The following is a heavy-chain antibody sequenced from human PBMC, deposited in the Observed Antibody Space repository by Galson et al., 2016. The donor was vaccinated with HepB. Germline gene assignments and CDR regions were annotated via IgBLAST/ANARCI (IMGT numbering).Heavy chain of an antibody. J-gene: IGHJ4*02. CDR1: GDSVSSNSAA. D-gene: IGHD1-7*01. CDR3: AASEQLTGTIDY. CDR2: TYYRSKWYH. V-gene: IGHV6-1*01. Sequence: CAISGDSVSSNSAAWNWIRQSPSRGLEWLGMTYYRSKWYHDYAVSVKSRIAINPDTSKNQFSLRLNSVTPEDTAVYYCAASEQLTGTIDYWGQGTLVTVSS.